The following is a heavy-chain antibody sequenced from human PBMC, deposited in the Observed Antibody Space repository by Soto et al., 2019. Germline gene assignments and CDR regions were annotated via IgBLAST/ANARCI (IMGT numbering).Heavy chain of an antibody. V-gene: IGHV1-2*04. Sequence: QVQLVQSGAEVKKPGASVKVSCKASGYTFTGYYMHWVRQAPGQGLEWMGWINPNSGGTNYAQKFQGWVTMTRDTSISTAYMELSRLRSDDTAVYYCARGYYDSSGYGGFDPWGQGTLVTVSS. CDR1: GYTFTGYY. D-gene: IGHD3-22*01. CDR3: ARGYYDSSGYGGFDP. CDR2: INPNSGGT. J-gene: IGHJ5*02.